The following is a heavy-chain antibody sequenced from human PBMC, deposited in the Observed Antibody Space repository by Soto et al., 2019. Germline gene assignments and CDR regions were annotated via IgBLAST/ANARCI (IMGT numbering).Heavy chain of an antibody. CDR3: SRGTTVETGGF. Sequence: QVQLVQSGAEVKKPGASVKVSCKASGYTFTSYGISWVRQAPGQGLEWMGWISAYNGNTNYAQKLKGRVTMTTDTATNTAYIELRRLRTGDTAVYCCSRGTTVETGGFWGQGTLVTVS. CDR1: GYTFTSYG. D-gene: IGHD4-17*01. CDR2: ISAYNGNT. J-gene: IGHJ4*02. V-gene: IGHV1-18*01.